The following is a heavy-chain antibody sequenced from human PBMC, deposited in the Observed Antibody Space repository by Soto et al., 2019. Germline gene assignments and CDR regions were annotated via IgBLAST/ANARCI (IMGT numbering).Heavy chain of an antibody. D-gene: IGHD6-19*01. CDR1: GYTFTSYG. CDR3: ARGGEKDGWYSFWY. V-gene: IGHV1-18*01. Sequence: ASVKVSCKASGYTFTSYGISWVLQAPGQGLEWMGWISTYNGITNYAQKLQGRVTMTTDTSTSTAYMELRSLRSDDTAVYYCARGGEKDGWYSFWYWGQGALVTVSS. CDR2: ISTYNGIT. J-gene: IGHJ4*02.